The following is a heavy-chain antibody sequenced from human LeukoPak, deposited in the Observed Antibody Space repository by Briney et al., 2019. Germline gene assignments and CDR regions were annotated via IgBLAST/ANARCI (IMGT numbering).Heavy chain of an antibody. V-gene: IGHV3-23*01. CDR3: SKTYYYDSSGL. CDR2: ISGSGGST. CDR1: GFTFSSYA. J-gene: IGHJ4*02. Sequence: PGGSLRPSCAASGFTFSSYAMSWVRQAPGKGLEWVSAISGSGGSTYYADSVKGRFTISRDNSKNTLYLQMNSLRAEDKAVYYCSKTYYYDSSGLWGQGTLVTVSS. D-gene: IGHD3-22*01.